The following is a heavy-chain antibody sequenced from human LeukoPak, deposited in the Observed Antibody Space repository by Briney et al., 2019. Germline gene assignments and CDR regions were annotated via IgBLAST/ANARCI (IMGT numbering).Heavy chain of an antibody. Sequence: GGSLKLSCAASGFTFSGSAMNWVRQASGKGLEWVGRIRSKADNYATTYAASVKGRFTISRDDSRNTAYLQMNSLKTVDTAVYYCTSGGIYYDSSSSYYGSDYWGQGTLVTVSS. CDR3: TSGGIYYDSSSSYYGSDY. V-gene: IGHV3-73*01. CDR2: IRSKADNYAT. CDR1: GFTFSGSA. D-gene: IGHD3-22*01. J-gene: IGHJ4*02.